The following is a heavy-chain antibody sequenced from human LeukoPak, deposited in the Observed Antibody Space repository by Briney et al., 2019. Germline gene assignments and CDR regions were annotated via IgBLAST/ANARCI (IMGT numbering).Heavy chain of an antibody. CDR2: ISSDGNSK. V-gene: IGHV3-30*09. CDR3: VSPTADYPFLYYFDS. D-gene: IGHD5-12*01. J-gene: IGHJ4*02. CDR1: GFSFSSYS. Sequence: GGSLRLSCAASGFSFSSYSIHWVSQAPGKGLEWVAVISSDGNSKNFALSVKGRFAISRDNSKSTLFLQMNNLRSEDTALYYCVSPTADYPFLYYFDSWGQGTLVTVSS.